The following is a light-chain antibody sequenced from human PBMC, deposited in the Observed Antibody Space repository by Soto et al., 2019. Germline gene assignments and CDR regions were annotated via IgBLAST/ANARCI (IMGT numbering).Light chain of an antibody. Sequence: DTQNTQSPSHVSASVGDRVSITCRASQDIRSWLAWYQQRPGKAPKLLIYAATILQSGVPSRFSGSGSGTAFTLTISNLQPEDFASYFCQQANSFPLTFGGGTKVDIK. CDR1: QDIRSW. CDR2: AAT. CDR3: QQANSFPLT. V-gene: IGKV1-12*01. J-gene: IGKJ4*01.